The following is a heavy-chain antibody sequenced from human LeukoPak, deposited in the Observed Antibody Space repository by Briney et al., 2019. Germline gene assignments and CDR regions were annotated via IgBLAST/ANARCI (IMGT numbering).Heavy chain of an antibody. CDR1: GFTVSSNY. CDR3: ARDQRSNDAFDI. CDR2: IYSGGST. D-gene: IGHD4-17*01. V-gene: IGHV3-66*01. J-gene: IGHJ3*02. Sequence: GGSLRLSCAASGFTVSSNYMSWVRQAPGKGLEWASVIYSGGSTYYADSVKGRFTISRDNSKNTLYLQMNSLRVEDTAVYYCARDQRSNDAFDIWGQGTMVTVSS.